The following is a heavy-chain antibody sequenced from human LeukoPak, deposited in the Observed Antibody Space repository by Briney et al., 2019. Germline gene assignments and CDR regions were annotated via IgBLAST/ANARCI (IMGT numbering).Heavy chain of an antibody. V-gene: IGHV4-34*01. CDR2: INHSGST. CDR3: VRVAPYSGSYL. J-gene: IGHJ5*02. Sequence: PSETLSLTCAVYGGSFSGYYWSWIRQPPGKGLEWIGEINHSGSTNYNPSLKSRVTISVDTSKNQFSLKLSSVTAADTAVYYCVRVAPYSGSYLWGQGTLVTVSS. D-gene: IGHD1-26*01. CDR1: GGSFSGYY.